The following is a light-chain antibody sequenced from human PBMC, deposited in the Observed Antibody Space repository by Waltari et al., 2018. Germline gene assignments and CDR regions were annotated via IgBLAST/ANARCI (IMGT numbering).Light chain of an antibody. CDR1: QSISDW. Sequence: DIQMTQSPSSLSASVGDTVTITCRASQSISDWLAWYQQKPGKAPILLIYKASILKSGVPSRFSGSGSGTQFTRTISSLQPGDFATYFCQQYNTYTSFGQGTKLEIK. CDR2: KAS. V-gene: IGKV1-5*03. J-gene: IGKJ2*01. CDR3: QQYNTYTS.